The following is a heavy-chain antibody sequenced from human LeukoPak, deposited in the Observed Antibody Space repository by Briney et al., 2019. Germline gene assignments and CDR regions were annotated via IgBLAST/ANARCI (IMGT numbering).Heavy chain of an antibody. CDR2: ISSSSSYI. V-gene: IGHV3-21*01. D-gene: IGHD4-23*01. CDR1: GFTFSSHS. CDR3: ARSHGGNSGWFDP. Sequence: GGSLRLSCAASGFTFSSHSMNWVRQAPGKGLDWVSSISSSSSYIYYADSVKGRFTISRDNAKNSLYLQMNSLRAEDTAVYYCARSHGGNSGWFDPWGQGTLVTVSS. J-gene: IGHJ5*02.